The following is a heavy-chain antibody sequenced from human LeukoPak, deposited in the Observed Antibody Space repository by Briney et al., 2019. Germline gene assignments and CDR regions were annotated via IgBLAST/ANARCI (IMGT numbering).Heavy chain of an antibody. CDR1: GFTFGSYA. Sequence: GGSLRLSCAVSGFTFGSYAMSWVRQAPGKGLEWFSTISGSAISTYYADSVKGRFTISRDNSKNTLYLQMNSLRPQDTAVYYCAKDFYPLGNYVIYFDYWGQGTLVTVSS. CDR2: ISGSAIST. D-gene: IGHD1-7*01. V-gene: IGHV3-23*01. CDR3: AKDFYPLGNYVIYFDY. J-gene: IGHJ4*02.